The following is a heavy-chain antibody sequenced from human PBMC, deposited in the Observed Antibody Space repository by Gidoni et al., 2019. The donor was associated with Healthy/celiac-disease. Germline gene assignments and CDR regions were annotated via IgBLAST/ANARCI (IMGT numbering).Heavy chain of an antibody. Sequence: EVQLVESGGGLVQPGGSLRLSCAASGFTFSSYSMNWVRQAPGKGLEWVSYISSSSSTIYYADSVKGRFTISRDNAKNSLYLQMNSLRDEDTAVYYCARVNVLRFLEVLNGMDVWGQGTTVTVSS. CDR3: ARVNVLRFLEVLNGMDV. CDR1: GFTFSSYS. V-gene: IGHV3-48*02. CDR2: ISSSSSTI. J-gene: IGHJ6*02. D-gene: IGHD3-3*01.